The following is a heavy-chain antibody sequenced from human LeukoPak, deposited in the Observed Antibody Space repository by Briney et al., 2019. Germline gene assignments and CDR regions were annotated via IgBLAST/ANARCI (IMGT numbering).Heavy chain of an antibody. V-gene: IGHV4-34*01. J-gene: IGHJ3*02. D-gene: IGHD3-3*01. CDR1: GWPFSGYY. CDR3: ARALGGTIFGVVRLDAFDI. Sequence: SEALSLTCAVSGWPFSGYYWSWIRQPPGKGLEWIGEINHSGSTKYNPSLKSRVTISVDTSKNQFSLKLSSVTAADTAVYYCARALGGTIFGVVRLDAFDIWGQGTMVTVSS. CDR2: INHSGST.